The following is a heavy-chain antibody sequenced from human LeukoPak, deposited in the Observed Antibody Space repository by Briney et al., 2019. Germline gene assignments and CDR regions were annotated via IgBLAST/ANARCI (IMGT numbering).Heavy chain of an antibody. Sequence: PSETLSLTCTVSGGSIRSSSYYWGWIRQPPGKGLEWIGSVYSSGRTYYNPSLTSRVTVSADTSNNQFSLKLSSVTAADTAVYYCTREIGGTTVHYWGHGMLVTVSS. CDR2: VYSSGRT. D-gene: IGHD1-7*01. V-gene: IGHV4-39*07. J-gene: IGHJ4*01. CDR1: GGSIRSSSYY. CDR3: TREIGGTTVHY.